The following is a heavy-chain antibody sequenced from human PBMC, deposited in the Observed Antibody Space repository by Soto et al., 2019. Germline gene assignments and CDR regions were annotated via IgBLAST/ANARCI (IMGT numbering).Heavy chain of an antibody. V-gene: IGHV1-2*04. Sequence: ASVKVSCKASGYTFTGYYMHWVRQAPGQGLDWMGWINPNSGGTNYAQKFQGWVTMTRDTSISTAYMELSRLRSDDTAVYYCARDRPYYYDSSGYYYGMDGWGQGTTVTVSS. J-gene: IGHJ6*02. CDR1: GYTFTGYY. CDR3: ARDRPYYYDSSGYYYGMDG. CDR2: INPNSGGT. D-gene: IGHD3-22*01.